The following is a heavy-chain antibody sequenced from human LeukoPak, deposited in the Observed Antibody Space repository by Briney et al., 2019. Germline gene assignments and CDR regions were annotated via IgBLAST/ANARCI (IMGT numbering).Heavy chain of an antibody. D-gene: IGHD2/OR15-2a*01. V-gene: IGHV4-59*01. Sequence: SETLSLTCTVSGVSITTDHWNWIRQPPGKGLEWIGCIYYSGRTYFNPSLESRVTISLDMSKRQFSLRLTSVTAADTALYYCARKNDFEIWGQGTLVTVSS. CDR3: ARKNDFEI. CDR1: GVSITTDH. CDR2: IYYSGRT. J-gene: IGHJ3*02.